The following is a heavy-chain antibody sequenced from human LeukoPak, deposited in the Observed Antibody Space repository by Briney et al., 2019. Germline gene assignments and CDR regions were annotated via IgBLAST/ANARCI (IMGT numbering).Heavy chain of an antibody. J-gene: IGHJ4*02. V-gene: IGHV3-53*01. Sequence: GGSLRLSCEASGFTVSSTHMVWVRQAPGKGLEWVSVTYTGGNSYYAGSVQGRFIISRDISKNTLYLQMNNLRAEDSAVYYCAKDQGGWTLNYFDYWGQGTLVTVSS. D-gene: IGHD6-19*01. CDR1: GFTVSSTH. CDR3: AKDQGGWTLNYFDY. CDR2: TYTGGNS.